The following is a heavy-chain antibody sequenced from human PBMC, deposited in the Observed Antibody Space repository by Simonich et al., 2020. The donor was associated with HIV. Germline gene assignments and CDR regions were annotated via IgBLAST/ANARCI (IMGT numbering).Heavy chain of an antibody. V-gene: IGHV3-23*01. CDR1: GFTFSSYA. CDR3: ARAAVSGTEGFDY. CDR2: ISGSGATT. D-gene: IGHD6-19*01. Sequence: EVQLLESGGGLVQPGGSLRLSCEASGFTFSSYAMSWVRQAPGKGLEWVSAISGSGATTYYADSVKGRFTISRDNSKNTLYLQMNSLRAEDTAVYYCARAAVSGTEGFDYWGQGTLVTVSS. J-gene: IGHJ4*02.